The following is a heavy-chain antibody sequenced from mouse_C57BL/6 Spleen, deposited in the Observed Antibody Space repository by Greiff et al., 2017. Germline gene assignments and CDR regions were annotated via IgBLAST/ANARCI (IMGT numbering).Heavy chain of an antibody. Sequence: QVQLQQSGAELARPGASVKLSCKASGYTFTSYGISWVKQRTGQGLGWIGEIYPRSGNTYYNEKFKGKATLTADKSSSTAYMEVRSLTSEDSAVYFCARSKYCGSIYFDYWGQGTTLTVSS. CDR1: GYTFTSYG. CDR2: IYPRSGNT. CDR3: ARSKYCGSIYFDY. D-gene: IGHD1-1*01. J-gene: IGHJ2*01. V-gene: IGHV1-81*01.